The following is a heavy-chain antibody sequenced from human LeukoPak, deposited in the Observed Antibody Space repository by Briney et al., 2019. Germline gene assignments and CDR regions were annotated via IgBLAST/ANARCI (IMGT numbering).Heavy chain of an antibody. CDR2: IIPILGIA. Sequence: SVKVSCKASGGTFSSYAISWVRQAPGQGLEWMGRIIPILGIANYAQKFQGRVTITADKSTSTAYMELSSLRSEDTAVYYCARSSTITGTTFDYWGQGTLVTVSS. J-gene: IGHJ4*02. D-gene: IGHD1-7*01. V-gene: IGHV1-69*04. CDR1: GGTFSSYA. CDR3: ARSSTITGTTFDY.